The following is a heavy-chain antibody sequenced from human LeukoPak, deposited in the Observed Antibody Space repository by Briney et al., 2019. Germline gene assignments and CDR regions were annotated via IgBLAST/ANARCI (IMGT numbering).Heavy chain of an antibody. CDR1: GYTFTGYY. CDR2: INPNSGGT. V-gene: IGHV1-2*02. Sequence: ASVKVSCKASGYTFTGYYMHWVRQAPGQGLEWMGWINPNSGGTNYAQKFQGRVTMTRDTSISTAYMELSRLRSDDTAVYYCARDSVAAAGLSDYWGQGTLVTVSS. J-gene: IGHJ4*02. CDR3: ARDSVAAAGLSDY. D-gene: IGHD6-13*01.